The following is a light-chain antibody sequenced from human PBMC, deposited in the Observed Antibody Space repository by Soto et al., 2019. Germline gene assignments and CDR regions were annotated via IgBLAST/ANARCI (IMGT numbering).Light chain of an antibody. CDR2: GAS. CDR3: HQYDSSSWT. V-gene: IGKV3-20*01. CDR1: QGVDSSY. J-gene: IGKJ1*01. Sequence: EIVLTQSPGTLSLSPGERATVFCRASQGVDSSYLAWFQQKPGQAPRLLIYGASRRATGVPDRFSGSGSGTDFTLTITRLEPEDSAVYYCHQYDSSSWTCGQGTKVEI.